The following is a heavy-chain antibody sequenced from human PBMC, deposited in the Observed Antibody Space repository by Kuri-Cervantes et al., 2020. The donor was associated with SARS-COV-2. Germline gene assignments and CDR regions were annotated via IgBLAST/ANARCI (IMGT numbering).Heavy chain of an antibody. Sequence: GGSLRLSCAASGFTFSSYAMHWVRQAPGKGLEWVGFIRSKAYGGTTEYAASVKGRFTISRDDSKSIAYLQMNSLKTEDTAVYYCTRDDFWSGYWGYWGQGTLVTVSS. CDR2: IRSKAYGGTT. CDR3: TRDDFWSGYWGY. J-gene: IGHJ4*02. V-gene: IGHV3-49*04. D-gene: IGHD3-3*01. CDR1: GFTFSSYA.